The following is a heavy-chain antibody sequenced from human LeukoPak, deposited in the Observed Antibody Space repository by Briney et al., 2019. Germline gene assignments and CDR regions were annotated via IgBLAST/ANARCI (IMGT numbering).Heavy chain of an antibody. CDR1: GGSISSSSYY. CDR3: ARDVEAYYGGNSYYYGMDV. V-gene: IGHV4-39*07. D-gene: IGHD4-23*01. CDR2: IYYSGST. Sequence: PSETLSLTCTVSGGSISSSSYYWGWIRQPPGKGLEWIGSIYYSGSTYYNPSLKSRVTISVDTSKNQFSLKLSSVTAADTAVYYCARDVEAYYGGNSYYYGMDVWGQGTTVTVSS. J-gene: IGHJ6*02.